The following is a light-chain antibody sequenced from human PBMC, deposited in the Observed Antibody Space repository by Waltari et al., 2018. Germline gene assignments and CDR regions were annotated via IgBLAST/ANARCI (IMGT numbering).Light chain of an antibody. V-gene: IGKV3-20*01. J-gene: IGKJ4*01. Sequence: VLTQSPGTLSLSPGERASLSCRASQRVNSNSMAWYQQKPGQAPRLLIYGASRRATGIPDRFIGSGSGTDVTLTISCLQSEDFATYYCQQYYSFPLTFGGGTKVEIK. CDR2: GAS. CDR1: QRVNSNS. CDR3: QQYYSFPLT.